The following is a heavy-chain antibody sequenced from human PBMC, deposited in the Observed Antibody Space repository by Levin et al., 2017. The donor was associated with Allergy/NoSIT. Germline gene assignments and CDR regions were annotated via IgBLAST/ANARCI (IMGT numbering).Heavy chain of an antibody. D-gene: IGHD3-16*02. V-gene: IGHV3-48*01. CDR3: ARERGMITFGGVIVPPGY. CDR1: GFTFSSYS. J-gene: IGHJ4*02. CDR2: ISSSSSTI. Sequence: GGSLRLSCAASGFTFSSYSMNWVRQAPGKGLEWVSYISSSSSTIYYADSVKCRFTISRDNAKNSLYLQMNSLRAEDTAVYYCARERGMITFGGVIVPPGYWGQGTLVTVSS.